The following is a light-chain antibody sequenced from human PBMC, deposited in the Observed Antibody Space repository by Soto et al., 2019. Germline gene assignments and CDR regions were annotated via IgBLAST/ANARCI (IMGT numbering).Light chain of an antibody. CDR2: LGS. V-gene: IGKV2-28*01. Sequence: DIVMTQSPLSLPVTPGEPASISCRSSQSLLHRNGYNYLDWYVQKPGQSPQXXIYLGSNRASGVPDRFRGSGSGTDFTLRISRVEAEDVGVYYCMQALQTPLTFGGGTKVDIK. CDR3: MQALQTPLT. J-gene: IGKJ4*01. CDR1: QSLLHRNGYNY.